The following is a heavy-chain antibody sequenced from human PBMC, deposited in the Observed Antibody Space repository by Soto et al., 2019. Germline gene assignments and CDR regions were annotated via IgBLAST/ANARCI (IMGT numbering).Heavy chain of an antibody. CDR1: GGSISSSNW. Sequence: SETLSLTCAVSGGSISSSNWGSWVRQPPGKGLEWIGEIDHRGSTNYNPSLKSRVTRTVDKSKNQFSLKLSSVTAADTAVYYCARFLYDILTGYYSSYYYYGMYVWGQGTPVTVSS. CDR2: IDHRGST. CDR3: ARFLYDILTGYYSSYYYYGMYV. J-gene: IGHJ6*02. V-gene: IGHV4-4*02. D-gene: IGHD3-9*01.